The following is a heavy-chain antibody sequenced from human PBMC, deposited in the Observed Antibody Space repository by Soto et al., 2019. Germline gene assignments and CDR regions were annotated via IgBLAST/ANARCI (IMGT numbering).Heavy chain of an antibody. CDR2: IYSGGST. J-gene: IGHJ6*03. CDR3: ARVYSWSDNYYYYYMDV. Sequence: EVQLVESGGGLVQPGGSLRLSCAASGFTVSSNHMSWARQAPGKGLEWVSLIYSGGSTYYADSVKGTFTISRDNDKNTVYLEINGLRAEDTAVYYCARVYSWSDNYYYYYMDVWGTGTTVTVSS. D-gene: IGHD3-3*01. CDR1: GFTVSSNH. V-gene: IGHV3-66*01.